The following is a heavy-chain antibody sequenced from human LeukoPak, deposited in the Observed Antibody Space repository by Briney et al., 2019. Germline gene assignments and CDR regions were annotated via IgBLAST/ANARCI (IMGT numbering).Heavy chain of an antibody. D-gene: IGHD2-15*01. CDR2: ISGGGGTT. CDR3: ARALVIATTYNNFDP. J-gene: IGHJ5*02. Sequence: GGSLRLSCAASGFTFSSYAMSWVRQAPGKGLEWVSVISGGGGTTYYAHSVKGRFTISRDNSKNTLYVQMNSLRAEDTAVYYCARALVIATTYNNFDPWGQGTLVTVSS. CDR1: GFTFSSYA. V-gene: IGHV3-23*01.